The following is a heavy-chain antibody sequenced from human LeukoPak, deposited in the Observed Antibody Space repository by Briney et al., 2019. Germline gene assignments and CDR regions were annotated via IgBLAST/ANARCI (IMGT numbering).Heavy chain of an antibody. Sequence: SVKVSCKASGGTFSSCAISWVRQAPGQGLEWMGGIIPIFGTANYAQKFQGRVTITADESTSTAYMELSSLRSEDTAVYYCARGMYRNGSGSYYHFDYWGQGTLVTVSS. CDR2: IIPIFGTA. CDR3: ARGMYRNGSGSYYHFDY. J-gene: IGHJ4*02. CDR1: GGTFSSCA. V-gene: IGHV1-69*01. D-gene: IGHD3-10*01.